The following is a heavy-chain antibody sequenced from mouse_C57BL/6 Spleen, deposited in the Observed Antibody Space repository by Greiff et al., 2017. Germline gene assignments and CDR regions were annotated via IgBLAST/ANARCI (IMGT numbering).Heavy chain of an antibody. CDR1: GYTFTDYE. CDR2: IDPETGGT. D-gene: IGHD2-3*01. CDR3: TRDDGYSFFDY. V-gene: IGHV1-15*01. Sequence: QVHVKQSGAELVRPGASVTLSCKASGYTFTDYEMHWVKQTPVHGLEWIGAIDPETGGTAYNQKFKGKAILTADKSSSTAYMELRSLTSEDSAVYYCTRDDGYSFFDYWGQGTTLTVSS. J-gene: IGHJ2*01.